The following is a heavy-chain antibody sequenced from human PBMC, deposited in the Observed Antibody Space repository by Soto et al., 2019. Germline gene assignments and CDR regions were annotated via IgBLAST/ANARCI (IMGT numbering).Heavy chain of an antibody. CDR1: GGLISKYS. CDR2: VLPISGAT. CDR3: ATIRVRGGPLRFED. V-gene: IGHV1-69*06. Sequence: QVQLVQSGAEVRKPGSSVKVSCKTSGGLISKYSFNWVRQAPGQGLEWMGGVLPISGATDYAQKFQRRLTITADRSTSTVYMQLSRLTSDDTANYYCATIRVRGGPLRFEDGGQGMLISVAS. D-gene: IGHD5-12*01. J-gene: IGHJ4*01.